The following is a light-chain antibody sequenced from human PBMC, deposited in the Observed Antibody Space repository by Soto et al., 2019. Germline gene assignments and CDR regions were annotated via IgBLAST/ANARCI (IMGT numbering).Light chain of an antibody. J-gene: IGLJ2*01. CDR3: VLYMGSGISV. CDR1: SGSVSSNFY. CDR2: STN. Sequence: QTVVTQEPSFSVSPGGTVTLTCGLSSGSVSSNFYPSWYQQTPGQAPRRLIYSTNTRSSGVPDRFSGSILGNKAALTITGAQADDESDYYCVLYMGSGISVFGGVTKVTVL. V-gene: IGLV8-61*01.